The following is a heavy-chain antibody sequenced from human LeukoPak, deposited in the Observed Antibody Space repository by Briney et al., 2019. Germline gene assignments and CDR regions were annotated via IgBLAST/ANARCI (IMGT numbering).Heavy chain of an antibody. J-gene: IGHJ3*02. CDR1: GFTASSSY. CDR3: ARGLVMAVAGTRDAFDM. D-gene: IGHD6-19*01. V-gene: IGHV3-53*01. Sequence: PGGSLRLSCAASGFTASSSYMSWVRQAPGKGLEWVSVIYSGGTTYYADSVKGRFTISRDNSKNTLYLQMNSLRAEDTAVYYCARGLVMAVAGTRDAFDMWGQGTMVTVSS. CDR2: IYSGGTT.